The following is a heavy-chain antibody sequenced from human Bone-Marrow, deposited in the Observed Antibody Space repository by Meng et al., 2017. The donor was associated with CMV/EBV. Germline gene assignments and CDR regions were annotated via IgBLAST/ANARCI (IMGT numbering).Heavy chain of an antibody. V-gene: IGHV1-2*02. D-gene: IGHD1-1*01. J-gene: IGHJ4*02. Sequence: ASVKVSCKASGYTFTGYYMHWVRQAPGQGLEWMGWINPNSGGTNYAQKFQGRVTMTRDTSISTAYMELSRRRSDDTAVYYCAREVLIQLSWLGYWGQGTLVTVSS. CDR1: GYTFTGYY. CDR3: AREVLIQLSWLGY. CDR2: INPNSGGT.